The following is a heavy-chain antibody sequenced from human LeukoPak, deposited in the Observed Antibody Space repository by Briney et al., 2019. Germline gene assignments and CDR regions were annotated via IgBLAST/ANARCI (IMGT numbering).Heavy chain of an antibody. V-gene: IGHV1-69*13. CDR2: IIPIFGTA. J-gene: IGHJ4*02. CDR3: ARANRPHYYDSSGYYSGY. Sequence: SVKVSCKASGGTFSSYAISWVRQAPGQGLEWMGGIIPIFGTANYAQKFQGRVTITADESTSTAYMELSSLRSEDTAVYYCARANRPHYYDSSGYYSGYWGQGTLVTVSS. D-gene: IGHD3-22*01. CDR1: GGTFSSYA.